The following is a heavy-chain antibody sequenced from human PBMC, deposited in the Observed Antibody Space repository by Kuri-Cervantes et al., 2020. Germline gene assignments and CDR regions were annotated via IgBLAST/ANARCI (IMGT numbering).Heavy chain of an antibody. D-gene: IGHD3-9*01. J-gene: IGHJ6*02. CDR2: ISSSGSTM. Sequence: LSLTCAASGFTSSSYAMNWVRQAPGKGLEWGSYISSSGSTMYYADSVKGRFTISRNNAKNSLYLQMNSLRAEDTAVYYCAKGQYYDILTGYYSTDYYYGMDVWGQGTTVTVSS. V-gene: IGHV3-48*03. CDR1: GFTSSSYA. CDR3: AKGQYYDILTGYYSTDYYYGMDV.